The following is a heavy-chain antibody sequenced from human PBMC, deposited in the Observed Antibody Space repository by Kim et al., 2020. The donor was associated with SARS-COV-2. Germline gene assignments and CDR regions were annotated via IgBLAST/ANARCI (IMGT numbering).Heavy chain of an antibody. V-gene: IGHV7-4-1*02. D-gene: IGHD5-18*01. CDR2: ITTTPGNP. J-gene: IGHJ5*02. CDR3: AREKYSYGLNWFDP. Sequence: QGLGWVGWITTTPGNPTYAPGFTGRFVFSLDTSVSTAYLQISSLKAEDTAVYYCAREKYSYGLNWFDPWGQGTLVTVSS.